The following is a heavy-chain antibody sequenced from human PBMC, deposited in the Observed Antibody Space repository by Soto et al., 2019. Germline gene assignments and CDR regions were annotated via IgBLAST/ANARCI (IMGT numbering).Heavy chain of an antibody. CDR2: IYYSGST. Sequence: SETLSLTCTVSGGSISRSSYYWGWIRQPPGKGLEWIGSIYYSGSTYYNPSLKSRVTISVDTSKNQFSLKLSSVTAADTAVYYCARRGGGGIRFLEWLSIPYGMDVWGQGTTVTVSS. CDR1: GGSISRSSYY. J-gene: IGHJ6*02. CDR3: ARRGGGGIRFLEWLSIPYGMDV. V-gene: IGHV4-39*01. D-gene: IGHD3-3*01.